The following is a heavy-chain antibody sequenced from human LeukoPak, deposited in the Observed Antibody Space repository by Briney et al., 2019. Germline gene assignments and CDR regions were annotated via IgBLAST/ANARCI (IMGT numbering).Heavy chain of an antibody. CDR1: GFAGSNNY. V-gene: IGHV3-53*01. J-gene: IGHJ5*02. CDR3: IVFGDSNH. Sequence: GGSLRLSCAASGFAGSNNYMSWVRQAPGKGLEWVSAIHSSGGTYYAGSVEGRFTISSDTSKNTLYLQINSLRVEDTAVYYCIVFGDSNHWGQGTLVTVSS. D-gene: IGHD4-17*01. CDR2: IHSSGGT.